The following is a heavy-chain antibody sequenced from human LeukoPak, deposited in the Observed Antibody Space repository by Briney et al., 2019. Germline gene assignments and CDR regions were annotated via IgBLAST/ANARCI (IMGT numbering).Heavy chain of an antibody. CDR2: ISWNSGSI. Sequence: GGSLRLSCAASGFTFDDYAMHWVRQAPGKGLEWVSGISWNSGSIGYVDSAKGRFTISRDNAKNSLYLQMDSLRVEDTAVYYCAKSPRELDYWGQGTLVTVSS. CDR3: AKSPRELDY. J-gene: IGHJ4*02. V-gene: IGHV3-9*01. CDR1: GFTFDDYA.